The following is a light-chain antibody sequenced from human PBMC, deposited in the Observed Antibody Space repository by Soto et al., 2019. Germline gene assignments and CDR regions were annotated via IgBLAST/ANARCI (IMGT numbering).Light chain of an antibody. J-gene: IGKJ4*01. CDR1: QSIGRY. V-gene: IGKV1-39*01. Sequence: DIQMTQSPSSLSASVGDRVTITCRASQSIGRYLNWYQQRPGKAPKFLIYAASNLQSGVPSRFSGSGFGTDFTLSISSLQPEDFATYYCQQSHSTPLTFVGGTKVEIK. CDR3: QQSHSTPLT. CDR2: AAS.